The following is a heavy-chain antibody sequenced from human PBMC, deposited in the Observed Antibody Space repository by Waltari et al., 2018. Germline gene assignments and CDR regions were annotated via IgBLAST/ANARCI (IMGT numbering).Heavy chain of an antibody. CDR3: AKDGSSGCLNY. J-gene: IGHJ4*02. Sequence: EVQLLESGGGLVQPGGSLRLSCAASGFTFSSYAMSWVRPAPGKGLEWVSVRSGRGGRTDYADAVKSRFTISRDNSKNTLYLQMNSLRAEDTAVYYCAKDGSSGCLNYWGQGTLVTVSS. CDR2: RSGRGGRT. D-gene: IGHD6-19*01. V-gene: IGHV3-23*01. CDR1: GFTFSSYA.